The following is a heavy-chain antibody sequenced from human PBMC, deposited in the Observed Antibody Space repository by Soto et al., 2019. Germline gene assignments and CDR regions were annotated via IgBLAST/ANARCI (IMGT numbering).Heavy chain of an antibody. D-gene: IGHD3-10*01. Sequence: GASVKVSCKASGYTFTSYDINWVRQATGQGLEWMGWMNPNSGNTGYAQKFQGRVTMTRNTSISTAYMELSSLRSEDTAVYYCARGQLLWFGELLKEGYYYYGMDVWGQGTTVTVSS. CDR3: ARGQLLWFGELLKEGYYYYGMDV. CDR1: GYTFTSYD. V-gene: IGHV1-8*01. J-gene: IGHJ6*02. CDR2: MNPNSGNT.